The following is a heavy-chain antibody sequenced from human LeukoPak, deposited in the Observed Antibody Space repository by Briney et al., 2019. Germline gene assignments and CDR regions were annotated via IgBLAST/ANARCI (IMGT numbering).Heavy chain of an antibody. Sequence: SVKVSCKVSGYTLTELSMHWVRQAPGKGLEWRGGFDPEDGETIYAQKFQGRVTMTEDTSTDTAYMELSSLRSEDTAVYYCATFDSSGFGDAFDIWGQGTMVTVSS. V-gene: IGHV1-24*01. CDR3: ATFDSSGFGDAFDI. J-gene: IGHJ3*02. D-gene: IGHD6-19*01. CDR1: GYTLTELS. CDR2: FDPEDGET.